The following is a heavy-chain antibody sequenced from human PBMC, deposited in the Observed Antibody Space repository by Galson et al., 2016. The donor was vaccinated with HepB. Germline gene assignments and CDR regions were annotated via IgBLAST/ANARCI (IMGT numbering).Heavy chain of an antibody. D-gene: IGHD2-15*01. V-gene: IGHV4-34*01. CDR3: ARSRGFCSGGVCSHYPNSKYDGLDV. CDR2: MQFTGTT. CDR1: GGSSSGHH. J-gene: IGHJ6*02. Sequence: SETLSLTCAVYGGSSSGHHWSWIRQPTGKGLEWIGEMQFTGTTKYKPSLLGRVTISVDKSENQVSLRLISVTAADTAVYYCARSRGFCSGGVCSHYPNSKYDGLDVWGQGTTVTVS.